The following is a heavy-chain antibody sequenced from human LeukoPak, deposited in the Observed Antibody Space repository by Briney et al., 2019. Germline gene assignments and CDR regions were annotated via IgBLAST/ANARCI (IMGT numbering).Heavy chain of an antibody. CDR2: IYPGNSDT. CDR3: ARRRYDFWSGYQTYGMDA. D-gene: IGHD3-3*01. V-gene: IGHV5-51*01. J-gene: IGHJ6*02. CDR1: GYGFTSYW. Sequence: GESLKISCKGSGYGFTSYWIGWVRQMPGKGLEWMGIIYPGNSDTRYSPSFQGQVTISADKSISTAYLQWSSLKASDTAMYYCARRRYDFWSGYQTYGMDAWGQGTTVTVSS.